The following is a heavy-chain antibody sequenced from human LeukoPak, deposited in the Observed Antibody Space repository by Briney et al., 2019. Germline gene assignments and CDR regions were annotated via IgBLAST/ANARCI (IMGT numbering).Heavy chain of an antibody. V-gene: IGHV4-39*07. J-gene: IGHJ4*02. Sequence: SETLSLTCTVSGGSISSSSYYWGWIRQPPGKGLEWIGSIYYSGSTYYNPSLKSRVTISVDTSKNQFSLKLSSVTAADTAVYYYARDRNYIVVVPAAKVVDYWGQGTLVTVSS. CDR2: IYYSGST. CDR1: GGSISSSSYY. CDR3: ARDRNYIVVVPAAKVVDY. D-gene: IGHD2-2*01.